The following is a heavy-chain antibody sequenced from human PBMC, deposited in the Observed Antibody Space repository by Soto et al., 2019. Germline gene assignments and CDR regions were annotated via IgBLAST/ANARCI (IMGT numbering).Heavy chain of an antibody. CDR1: GFTFITYC. V-gene: IGHV3-33*01. J-gene: IGHJ3*02. CDR3: ARLYCSSPSCYSVGAFDS. Sequence: PGGSLILSCAASGFTFITYCMHWVSQAPGKGLEWVALIWFDGSDKYYADSVKGRFTMSRDNSKDTVFLQMNSLRAEDTAMYYCARLYCSSPSCYSVGAFDSRGQGTMVTVSS. CDR2: IWFDGSDK. D-gene: IGHD2-2*01.